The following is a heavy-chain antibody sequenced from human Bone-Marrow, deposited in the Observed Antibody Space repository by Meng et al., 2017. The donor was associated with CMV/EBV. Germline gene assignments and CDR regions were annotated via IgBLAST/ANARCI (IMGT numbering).Heavy chain of an antibody. J-gene: IGHJ6*02. CDR3: ARGGYCSGGCCPYYYYYSMDV. CDR1: GYTFTGYY. D-gene: IGHD2-15*01. Sequence: ASVKVSCKASGYTFTGYYMHWVRQAPGQGLEWMGWINPNSGGTNYAQKFQGRVTMTRNTSISTAYMELSSQRSEDTAVYCCARGGYCSGGCCPYYYYYSMDVWGQGTTVTVSS. CDR2: INPNSGGT. V-gene: IGHV1-2*02.